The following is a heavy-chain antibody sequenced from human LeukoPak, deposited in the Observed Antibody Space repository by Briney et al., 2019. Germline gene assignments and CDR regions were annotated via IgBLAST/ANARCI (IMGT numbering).Heavy chain of an antibody. CDR1: GYTFTSYG. J-gene: IGHJ4*02. CDR3: ARAGDCSGGSCYSGAYYFDY. CDR2: ISAYNGNT. Sequence: ASVKVSCKASGYTFTSYGISWVRQAPGQGLEWMGWISAYNGNTNYAQKLQGRVTMTTDTSTSTAYMELRSLRFDDTAVYYCARAGDCSGGSCYSGAYYFDYWGQGTLVTVSS. D-gene: IGHD2-15*01. V-gene: IGHV1-18*04.